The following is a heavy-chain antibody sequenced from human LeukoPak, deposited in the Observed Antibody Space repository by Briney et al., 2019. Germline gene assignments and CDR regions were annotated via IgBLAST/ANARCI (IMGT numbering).Heavy chain of an antibody. CDR1: GGSISSYS. D-gene: IGHD1-1*01. J-gene: IGHJ5*02. CDR2: IYYSGST. V-gene: IGHV4-59*01. Sequence: SETLSFTCTVSGGSISSYSWSWIRQPPGKGLEWIGYIYYSGSTNYNPSLKSRVTLSVDTSKNQFSLKVSSATAADTAVYYCARHGTTGANLNWFDPWGQGTLVTVSS. CDR3: ARHGTTGANLNWFDP.